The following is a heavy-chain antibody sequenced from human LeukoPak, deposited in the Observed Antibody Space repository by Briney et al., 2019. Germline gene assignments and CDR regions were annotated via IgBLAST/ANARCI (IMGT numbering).Heavy chain of an antibody. V-gene: IGHV3-30*14. CDR1: GFTFSSYA. CDR2: ISYDGSNK. D-gene: IGHD2-15*01. J-gene: IGHJ6*02. Sequence: GGSLRLSCAGSGFTFSSYAMHGVSQAPGKGLECVAVISYDGSNKYYADPVKGRFTISRDNYKNPLYVQVNSLRVEDTAVYYCAKDRGGGCSGGSCYGPHYYNGMDVWGQGTTVTVSS. CDR3: AKDRGGGCSGGSCYGPHYYNGMDV.